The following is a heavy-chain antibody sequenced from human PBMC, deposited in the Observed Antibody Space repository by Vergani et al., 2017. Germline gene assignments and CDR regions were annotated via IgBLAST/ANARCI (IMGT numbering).Heavy chain of an antibody. CDR3: ARGDSSGYYPNY. CDR2: IDYSGST. CDR1: GGSISSYY. V-gene: IGHV4-59*06. D-gene: IGHD3-22*01. J-gene: IGHJ4*02. Sequence: QVQLQESGPGLVKPSETLSLTCTVSGGSISSYYWSWIRQPPGKGLEWIGYIDYSGSTYYNPSLKSRVTISVDTSKNQFSLKLSSVTAADTAVYYCARGDSSGYYPNYWGQGTLVTVSS.